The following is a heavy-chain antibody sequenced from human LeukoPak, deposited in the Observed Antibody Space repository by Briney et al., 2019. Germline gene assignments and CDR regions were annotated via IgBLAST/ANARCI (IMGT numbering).Heavy chain of an antibody. V-gene: IGHV1-18*01. Sequence: ASVKVSCKASGYTFSKFGIGWLRQAPGQGPEWRGWINAYNGNTNYAQKLQGRVTMTTDTSTSTAYLELRSLRSDDTAVYYCARDDPNSGYDFDYWGQGTLVTVSS. CDR2: INAYNGNT. CDR1: GYTFSKFG. J-gene: IGHJ4*02. D-gene: IGHD5-12*01. CDR3: ARDDPNSGYDFDY.